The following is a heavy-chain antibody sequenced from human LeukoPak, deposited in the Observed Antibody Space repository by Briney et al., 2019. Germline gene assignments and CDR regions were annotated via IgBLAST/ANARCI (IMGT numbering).Heavy chain of an antibody. CDR3: ARGLTTVTPLDI. J-gene: IGHJ3*02. Sequence: TGGSLRLSCAASGFTVSSNYMSWVRQAPGKGLEWVSVIYSGGSTYYADSVKGRFTISRDSSKNTLYLQMNSLRAEDTAVYYCARGLTTVTPLDIWGQGTMVTVSS. CDR2: IYSGGST. V-gene: IGHV3-66*02. CDR1: GFTVSSNY. D-gene: IGHD4-11*01.